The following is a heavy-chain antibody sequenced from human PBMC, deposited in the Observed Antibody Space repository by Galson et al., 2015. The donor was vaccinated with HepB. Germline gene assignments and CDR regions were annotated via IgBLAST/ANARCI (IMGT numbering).Heavy chain of an antibody. V-gene: IGHV3-30-3*01. CDR3: ARGAYGFSGYSHVYYYGLDV. J-gene: IGHJ6*02. CDR2: TSYDGSDK. CDR1: GFTFRTYG. D-gene: IGHD5-12*01. Sequence: SLRLSCAASGFTFRTYGMHWVRQAPGKGLEWVAVTSYDGSDKHYADSVKGRFTISRDNSKNTLYLQMHSLRGDDTALYYCARGAYGFSGYSHVYYYGLDVWGQGTTVTVSS.